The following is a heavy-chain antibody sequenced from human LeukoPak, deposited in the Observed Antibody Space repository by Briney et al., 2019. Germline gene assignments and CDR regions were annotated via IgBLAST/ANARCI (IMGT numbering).Heavy chain of an antibody. V-gene: IGHV5-51*01. D-gene: IGHD3-22*01. Sequence: GESLKISCKGSGYSFTRYWIGWVRQMPGKGLEWMGIVYPDDSDARYSPSFQGQVAISADKSISTAYPQWSSLKASDTAIYYCARRDISGYCHFDYWGQGTLVTVSS. CDR3: ARRDISGYCHFDY. CDR2: VYPDDSDA. J-gene: IGHJ4*02. CDR1: GYSFTRYW.